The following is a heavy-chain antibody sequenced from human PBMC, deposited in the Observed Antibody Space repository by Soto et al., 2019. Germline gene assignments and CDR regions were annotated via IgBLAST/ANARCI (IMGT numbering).Heavy chain of an antibody. CDR3: ARPYGSGTNGMDV. J-gene: IGHJ6*02. D-gene: IGHD3-10*01. CDR2: IIPIFGTA. Sequence: ASVKVSFKASGGPFSSYAISWVRQAPGQGLEWMGGIIPIFGTANYAQKFQGRVTITADESTSTAYMELSSLRSEDTAVYYCARPYGSGTNGMDVWGQGTTVTVS. V-gene: IGHV1-69*13. CDR1: GGPFSSYA.